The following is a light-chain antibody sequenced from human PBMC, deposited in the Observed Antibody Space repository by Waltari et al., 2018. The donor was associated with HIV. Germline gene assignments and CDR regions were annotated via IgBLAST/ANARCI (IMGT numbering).Light chain of an antibody. CDR3: ASWDDMLRGWV. CDR2: GNS. J-gene: IGLJ3*02. V-gene: IGLV1-44*01. Sequence: QSVVTQPPSASGTPGQRVTISCSGSSSNIGRNNVNWYQQFPGTAPKVLIYGNSGRPSGVPGRFSGSKSGTSASLVISGLQSEDEADYYCASWDDMLRGWVFGGGTKLTV. CDR1: SSNIGRNN.